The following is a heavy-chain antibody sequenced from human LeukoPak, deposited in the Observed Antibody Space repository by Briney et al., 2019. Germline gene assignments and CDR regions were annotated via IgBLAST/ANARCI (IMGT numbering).Heavy chain of an antibody. Sequence: PGRSLRLSCAASEFTFSRYAMHWVRQAPGKRLERLAVISYHGVDKFYRASVRGRFTISRDNVENTLFLQLDNLSSEDSGVYFCARAVPTIHHMDVWGKGTTVTVSS. D-gene: IGHD5-24*01. CDR3: ARAVPTIHHMDV. J-gene: IGHJ6*03. CDR2: ISYHGVDK. V-gene: IGHV3-30*14. CDR1: EFTFSRYA.